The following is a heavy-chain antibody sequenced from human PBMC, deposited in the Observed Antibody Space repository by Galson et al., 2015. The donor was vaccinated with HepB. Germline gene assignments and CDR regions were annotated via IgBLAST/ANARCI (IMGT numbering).Heavy chain of an antibody. D-gene: IGHD3-3*01. Sequence: SLKLSCAASGFTFSNAWMSWVRQAPGKGLEWVGRIKSKTDGGTTDYAAPVKGRFTISRDDSKNTLYLQMNSLKTEDTAVYYCTTGLGVVMIAYNCYYYGMDVWGQGTTVTVSS. V-gene: IGHV3-15*01. J-gene: IGHJ6*02. CDR3: TTGLGVVMIAYNCYYYGMDV. CDR2: IKSKTDGGTT. CDR1: GFTFSNAW.